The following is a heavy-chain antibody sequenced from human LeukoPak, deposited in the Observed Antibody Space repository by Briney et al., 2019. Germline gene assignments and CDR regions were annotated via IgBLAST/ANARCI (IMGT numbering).Heavy chain of an antibody. CDR1: GLTFSNYA. Sequence: PGGSLRLSCTLSGLTFSNYAMSWVRQAPGRGLEWVSVISDSGGRTDYADSVKGRFTISRDNAKNSLYLQMNSLRAEDTAVYYCARENSGGYYPHYHYYGVDVWGQGTTVTVSS. D-gene: IGHD3-22*01. J-gene: IGHJ6*02. V-gene: IGHV3-23*01. CDR3: ARENSGGYYPHYHYYGVDV. CDR2: ISDSGGRT.